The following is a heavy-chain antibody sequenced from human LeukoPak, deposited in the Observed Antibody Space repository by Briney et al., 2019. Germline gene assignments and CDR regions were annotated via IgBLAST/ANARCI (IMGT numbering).Heavy chain of an antibody. V-gene: IGHV5-51*01. Sequence: GEALKISCTGSGYRFPSYWIAWVRQMPGKGLAWMGIIYPGDSDTRYSPSFQGQVTISADKSIGTAYLQWSSLKASDTAMYYCEREGSGSYSRGCFAPWSQGTLVTVSS. J-gene: IGHJ5*02. D-gene: IGHD1-26*01. CDR2: IYPGDSDT. CDR1: GYRFPSYW. CDR3: EREGSGSYSRGCFAP.